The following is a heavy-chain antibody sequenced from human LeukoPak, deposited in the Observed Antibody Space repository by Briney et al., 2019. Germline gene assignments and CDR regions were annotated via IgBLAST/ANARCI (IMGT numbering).Heavy chain of an antibody. CDR2: INSDGSST. CDR1: GFTFSNYW. Sequence: PGGSLRLSCAVFGFTFSNYWMYWVRQAPGKRLVWVARINSDGSSTTYADSVEGRFTISRDNTKSMLHLQMHSLRVDDSAVYFCTRTTTTADWYFDLWGRGTLVTVSS. CDR3: TRTTTTADWYFDL. V-gene: IGHV3-74*01. D-gene: IGHD1-1*01. J-gene: IGHJ2*01.